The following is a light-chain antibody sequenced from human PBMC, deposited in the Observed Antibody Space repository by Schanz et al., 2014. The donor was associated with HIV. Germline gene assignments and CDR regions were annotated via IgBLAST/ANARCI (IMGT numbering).Light chain of an antibody. J-gene: IGKJ2*01. CDR2: TAS. V-gene: IGKV1-39*01. CDR1: QDISNY. CDR3: QQSYSAPST. Sequence: DIQMTQSPSRLSASVGDRVTITCQASQDISNYLNWYQQKPGKAPNLLIYTASTLQSGVPSRFSGSGSGTDFTLTITSLQPEDFATYYCQQSYSAPSTFGQGTRLEIK.